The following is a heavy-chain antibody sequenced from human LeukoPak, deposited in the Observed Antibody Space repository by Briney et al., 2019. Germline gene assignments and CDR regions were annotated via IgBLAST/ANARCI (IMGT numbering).Heavy chain of an antibody. CDR2: IFHSGNT. Sequence: PSQRLCLTSALSVGSLTRGGYSWSWTRQQPRRGLECSGYIFHSGNTYYNPSLKSRVTISVDRSKNQFSLKLSSVTAADTAVYYCASGSKCCGGNCYCPVDYWGQGTLVTVSS. J-gene: IGHJ4*02. CDR3: ASGSKCCGGNCYCPVDY. CDR1: VGSLTRGGYS. V-gene: IGHV4-30-2*01. D-gene: IGHD2-21*02.